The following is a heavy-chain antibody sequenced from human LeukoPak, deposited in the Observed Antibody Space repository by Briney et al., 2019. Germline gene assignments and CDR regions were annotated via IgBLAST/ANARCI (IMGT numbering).Heavy chain of an antibody. J-gene: IGHJ4*02. CDR3: ANTDPAMANNSPRLDY. D-gene: IGHD5-18*01. Sequence: SVKVSCKASGGTLSSYAIIWVRQAPGQGLDWLGGIIAIFGTANYAEKFQGRVTITADESTSTAYMELSSLSSEDTAVYYCANTDPAMANNSPRLDYWGQGTLVTVPS. CDR1: GGTLSSYA. V-gene: IGHV1-69*01. CDR2: IIAIFGTA.